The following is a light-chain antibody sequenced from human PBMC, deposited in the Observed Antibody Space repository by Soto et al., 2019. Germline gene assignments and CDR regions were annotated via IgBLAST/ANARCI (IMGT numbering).Light chain of an antibody. J-gene: IGKJ1*01. CDR3: LQYGTPWWT. V-gene: IGKV3-20*01. CDR2: GAS. Sequence: IVLTQSPGTLSLSPGERVTLSCGASQSIPANYLAWYQQKPGQAPRLLIYGASNRATGIPDRFSGSGSGTAFTLTGSRLEPEDFAVYFWLQYGTPWWTFGQGARVEIK. CDR1: QSIPANY.